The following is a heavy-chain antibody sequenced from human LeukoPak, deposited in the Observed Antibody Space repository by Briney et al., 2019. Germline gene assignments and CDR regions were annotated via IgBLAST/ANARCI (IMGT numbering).Heavy chain of an antibody. CDR3: AGARAAMGDAFDI. Sequence: SETLSLTCTVSGGSISGFHWSWIRQAPGKGLEWIGYIYYSGSTNYNPSLKSRVTISVDTSKNQFSLKLSSMTAADTAVYYCAGARAAMGDAFDIWGQGTMVTVSS. J-gene: IGHJ3*02. CDR1: GGSISGFH. CDR2: IYYSGST. V-gene: IGHV4-59*01. D-gene: IGHD5-18*01.